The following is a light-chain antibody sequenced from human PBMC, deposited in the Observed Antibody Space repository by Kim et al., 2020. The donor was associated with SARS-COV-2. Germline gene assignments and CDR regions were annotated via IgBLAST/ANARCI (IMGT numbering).Light chain of an antibody. V-gene: IGKV1-39*01. CDR1: QSISSY. CDR3: QQRYSTLGWT. CDR2: AAS. J-gene: IGKJ1*01. Sequence: DIQMTQSPSSLSASVGDRVTITCRASQSISSYLNWYQQKPGKAPKLLIYAASSLQSGVPSRFSGSGSGTDFTLTISSLQPEDFATYYCQQRYSTLGWTFGQGTKVDIK.